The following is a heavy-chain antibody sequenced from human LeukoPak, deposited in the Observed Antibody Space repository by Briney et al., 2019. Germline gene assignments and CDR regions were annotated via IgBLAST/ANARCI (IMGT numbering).Heavy chain of an antibody. CDR2: INHSGST. V-gene: IGHV4-34*01. Sequence: SETLSLTCAVYGGSFSGYYWSWIRQPPGKRLEWIGEINHSGSTNYNPSLKSRVTISVDTSKNQFSLKLSSVTAADTAVYYCASKTRDYFDYWGQGTLVTVSS. CDR1: GGSFSGYY. J-gene: IGHJ4*02. CDR3: ASKTRDYFDY.